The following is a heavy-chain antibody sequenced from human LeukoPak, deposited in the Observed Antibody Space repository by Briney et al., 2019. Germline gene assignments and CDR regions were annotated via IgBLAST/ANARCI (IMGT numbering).Heavy chain of an antibody. V-gene: IGHV3-21*01. CDR2: ISGSSSYI. D-gene: IGHD6-19*01. CDR3: AKTSSGWPIYYYYGMDV. Sequence: GGSLRLSCAASGFTFSSYSMNWVRQAPGKGLEWVSSISGSSSYIYYADSVKGRFTISRDNAKNSLYLQMNSLRAEDTAVYYCAKTSSGWPIYYYYGMDVWGQGTTVTVSS. J-gene: IGHJ6*02. CDR1: GFTFSSYS.